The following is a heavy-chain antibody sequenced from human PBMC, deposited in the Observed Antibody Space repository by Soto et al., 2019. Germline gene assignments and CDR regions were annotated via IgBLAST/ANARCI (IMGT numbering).Heavy chain of an antibody. Sequence: WTWIRQHPGKGLEWIGHIYNIGNTYSHPSLKSRITISEDTAEKQFSLKLASVTAADTAVYYCARDAGSWYFALWGRGTLVTVSS. V-gene: IGHV4-31*02. CDR3: ARDAGSWYFAL. CDR2: IYNIGNT. J-gene: IGHJ2*01.